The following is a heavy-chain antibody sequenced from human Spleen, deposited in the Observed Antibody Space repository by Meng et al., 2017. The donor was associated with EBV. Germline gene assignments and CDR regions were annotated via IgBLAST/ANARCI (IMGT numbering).Heavy chain of an antibody. V-gene: IGHV4-59*01. D-gene: IGHD3-16*01. CDR2: ITYSGST. J-gene: IGHJ4*02. CDR1: GGSISTYY. Sequence: QVQLQESGPGLVKPSETPSLTCTVSGGSISTYYWSWIRQPPGKGLEWIGYITYSGSTSYKPSLKSRVTISVDTSKNHFSLKMRSVTAADTAVYYCARDAGGPGGYWGQGTLVTASS. CDR3: ARDAGGPGGY.